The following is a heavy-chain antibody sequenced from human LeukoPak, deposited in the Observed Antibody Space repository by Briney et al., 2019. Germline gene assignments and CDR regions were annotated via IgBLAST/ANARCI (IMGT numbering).Heavy chain of an antibody. V-gene: IGHV3-30-3*01. J-gene: IGHJ3*02. CDR2: ISYDGSNK. D-gene: IGHD3-10*01. CDR1: GFTFSSYA. Sequence: GGSLRLSCAASGFTFSSYAMHWVRQAPGKGLEWVAVISYDGSNKYYADSVKDRFTISRDNSKNTLYLQMNSLRAEDTAVYYCASPLLSYGSGSYYNVVGAFDIWGQGTMVTVSS. CDR3: ASPLLSYGSGSYYNVVGAFDI.